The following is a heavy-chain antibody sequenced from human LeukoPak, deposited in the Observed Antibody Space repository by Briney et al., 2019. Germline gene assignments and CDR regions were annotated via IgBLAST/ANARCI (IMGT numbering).Heavy chain of an antibody. J-gene: IGHJ6*03. CDR3: ARDMHYGTGSYSTNYYYMDV. V-gene: IGHV4-59*12. CDR1: GGSISSYY. D-gene: IGHD3-10*01. Sequence: PSETLSLTCTVSGGSISSYYWSWIRQPPGKGLEWIGYIYYSGSTYYNPSLKSRVTISVDTSKNQFSLKLSSVTAADTAVYYCARDMHYGTGSYSTNYYYMDVWGKGTTVTVSS. CDR2: IYYSGST.